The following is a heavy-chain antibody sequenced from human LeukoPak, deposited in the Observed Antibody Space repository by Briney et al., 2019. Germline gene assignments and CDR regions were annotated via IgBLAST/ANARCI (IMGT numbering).Heavy chain of an antibody. D-gene: IGHD1-1*01. J-gene: IGHJ4*02. Sequence: GGSLRLSCAASAFTFSTSWMSWVRQAPGKGLEWVANIKEDGSQKNYVDSVKGRFTIFRDNTRNSLFLQMNSLRAEDTAVYYCARDGGWNRFDYWGQGTLVTVSS. CDR3: ARDGGWNRFDY. CDR2: IKEDGSQK. CDR1: AFTFSTSW. V-gene: IGHV3-7*01.